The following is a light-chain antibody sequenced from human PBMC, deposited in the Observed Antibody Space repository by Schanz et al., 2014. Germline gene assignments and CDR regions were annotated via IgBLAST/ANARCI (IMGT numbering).Light chain of an antibody. V-gene: IGLV2-23*01. Sequence: QSALTHPASVSGSPGQSITISCTGTSSDVGNYNLVSWFQQHPGKAPKVMIYEGNKRPSGVAYRFSGSKSGVTASLTISGLQADDAADYYCCSYADSSTWVFGGGTKLTVL. CDR3: CSYADSSTWV. J-gene: IGLJ3*02. CDR2: EGN. CDR1: SSDVGNYNL.